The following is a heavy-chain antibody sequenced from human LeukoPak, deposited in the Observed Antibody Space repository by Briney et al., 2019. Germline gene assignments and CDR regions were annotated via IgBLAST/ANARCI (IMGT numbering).Heavy chain of an antibody. CDR3: ARSIAAAGSIDY. J-gene: IGHJ4*02. CDR2: TFHSGKT. V-gene: IGHV4-38-2*02. D-gene: IGHD6-13*01. CDR1: GFSINIGYY. Sequence: KTSETLSLTCNVSGFSINIGYYWGWIRQPPGKGLEWIGSTFHSGKTYYNSSLKSRVTISIDTSKNQFSLKLSSVAAADTAVYYCARSIAAAGSIDYWGQGTLVTVSS.